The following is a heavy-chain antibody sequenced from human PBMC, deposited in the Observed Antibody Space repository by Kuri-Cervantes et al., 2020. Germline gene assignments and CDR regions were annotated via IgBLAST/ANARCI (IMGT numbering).Heavy chain of an antibody. D-gene: IGHD3-10*01. Sequence: GSLRLSCAVSGGSISSSNWWSWVRQPPGKGLEWIGEIYHSGSTNYNPSLKSRVTISVDTSKNQFSLKLSSVTAADTAVYYCARGWTMVRGVIIQTYDYWGQGTLVTVSS. CDR2: IYHSGST. CDR1: GGSISSSNW. V-gene: IGHV4-4*02. CDR3: ARGWTMVRGVIIQTYDY. J-gene: IGHJ4*02.